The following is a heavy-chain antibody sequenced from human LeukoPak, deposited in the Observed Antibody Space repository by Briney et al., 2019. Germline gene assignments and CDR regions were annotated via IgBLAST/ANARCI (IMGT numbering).Heavy chain of an antibody. CDR1: GYTFTSYY. J-gene: IGHJ5*02. CDR2: INPSGGST. Sequence: GASVKVSFKASGYTFTSYYMHWVRQAPGQGLEWMGIINPSGGSTSYAQKFQGRVTMTRDTSTSTVYMELSSLRSEDTAVYYCARGPPVVVINGGWFDPWGQGTLVTVSS. V-gene: IGHV1-46*01. D-gene: IGHD3-22*01. CDR3: ARGPPVVVINGGWFDP.